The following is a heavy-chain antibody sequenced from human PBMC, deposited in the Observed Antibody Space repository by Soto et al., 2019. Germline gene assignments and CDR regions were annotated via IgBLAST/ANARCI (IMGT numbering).Heavy chain of an antibody. Sequence: SETLSLTCTVSGGSISSDYWRWVRQHPGKGLEWIGYIYYSGDTYYNPSLQSRVSMSVETSKSQFSLKLSSVTAADTAVYYCARGAYYYGMDVWGQGTTVTVSS. CDR2: IYYSGDT. V-gene: IGHV4-31*03. CDR3: ARGAYYYGMDV. CDR1: GGSISSDY. J-gene: IGHJ6*02.